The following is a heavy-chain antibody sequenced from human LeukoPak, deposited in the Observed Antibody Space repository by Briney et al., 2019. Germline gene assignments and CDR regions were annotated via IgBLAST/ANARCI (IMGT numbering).Heavy chain of an antibody. CDR1: GGTFSSYA. CDR3: ARAGYYGSGIAEDAFDI. J-gene: IGHJ3*02. Sequence: SVKVSCKASGGTFSSYAISWVRQAPGQGLEWMGGIIPIFGTANYAQKFQGRVTITADKSTSTAYMELSSLRSEDTAVYYCARAGYYGSGIAEDAFDIWGQGTMVTVSS. D-gene: IGHD3-10*01. CDR2: IIPIFGTA. V-gene: IGHV1-69*06.